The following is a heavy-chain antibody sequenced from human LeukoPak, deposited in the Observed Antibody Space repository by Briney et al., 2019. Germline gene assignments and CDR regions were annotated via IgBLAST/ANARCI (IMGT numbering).Heavy chain of an antibody. J-gene: IGHJ4*02. Sequence: GGSLRLSCAASGFTFSNYVMSWVRQAPGKGLEWVSSISGSGGSTYYADSVKGRFTISRDNAQNSLYLQMSSLRAEDTALYYCVREPYSGTSEGFDYWGQGTLVTVSS. CDR3: VREPYSGTSEGFDY. D-gene: IGHD6-13*01. CDR1: GFTFSNYV. CDR2: ISGSGGST. V-gene: IGHV3-23*01.